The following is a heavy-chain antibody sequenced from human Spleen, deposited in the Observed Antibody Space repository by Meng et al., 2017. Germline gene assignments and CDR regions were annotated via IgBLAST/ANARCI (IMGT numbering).Heavy chain of an antibody. J-gene: IGHJ4*02. Sequence: GESLKISCAASGFTFSSSAMTWVRQAPGKGLEWVSVIYSGGSTYYADSVKGRFTISRDNSKNTLHLQVNSLRAEDTAVYYCAKDLGRLRAAMVSFDYWGQGTLVTVSS. CDR1: GFTFSSSA. CDR2: IYSGGST. CDR3: AKDLGRLRAAMVSFDY. V-gene: IGHV3-23*03. D-gene: IGHD5-18*01.